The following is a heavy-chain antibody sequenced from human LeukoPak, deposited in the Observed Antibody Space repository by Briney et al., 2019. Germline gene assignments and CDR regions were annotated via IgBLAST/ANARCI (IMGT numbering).Heavy chain of an antibody. V-gene: IGHV4-34*01. D-gene: IGHD5-24*01. Sequence: SETLSLTCAVYGGSFSGYYWSWIRQHPGKGLEWIGEINHSGSTNYNPSLKSRVTISVDTSKNQFSLKLSSVTAADTAVYYCARRWLHRKGFDYWGQGTLVTVSS. CDR1: GGSFSGYY. CDR2: INHSGST. J-gene: IGHJ4*02. CDR3: ARRWLHRKGFDY.